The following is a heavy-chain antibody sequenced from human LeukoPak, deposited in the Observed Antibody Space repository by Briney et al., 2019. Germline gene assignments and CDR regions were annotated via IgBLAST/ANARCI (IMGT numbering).Heavy chain of an antibody. J-gene: IGHJ3*02. V-gene: IGHV3-23*01. CDR1: GFTFSSFD. Sequence: GSLRLSCAASGFTFSSFDMSWVRQAPGEGLEWVSAISGSGGSTYNADSVKGRFTISRDNSKNTMYLQMNSLRAEDTAVYYCAKDHYGDYFSTGAFDIWGQGTTVIVSS. D-gene: IGHD4-17*01. CDR2: ISGSGGST. CDR3: AKDHYGDYFSTGAFDI.